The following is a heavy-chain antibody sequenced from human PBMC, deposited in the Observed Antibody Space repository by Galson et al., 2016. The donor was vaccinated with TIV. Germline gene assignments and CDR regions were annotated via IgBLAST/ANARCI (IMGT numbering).Heavy chain of an antibody. CDR1: GFSLPTSGVG. Sequence: PALVKPPQTLTLICSFSGFSLPTSGVGVGWIRQPPRKALEWLGFIYWDDRKLYSTSLKNRLTITRDTSKTHVVLTMTNMYPVDTATYYCAHRGDGHNKIFDYWGQGTLVTVSS. V-gene: IGHV2-5*02. J-gene: IGHJ4*02. CDR3: AHRGDGHNKIFDY. D-gene: IGHD5-24*01. CDR2: IYWDDRK.